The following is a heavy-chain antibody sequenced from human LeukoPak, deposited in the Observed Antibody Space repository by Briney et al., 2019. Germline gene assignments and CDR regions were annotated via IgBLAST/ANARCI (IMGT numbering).Heavy chain of an antibody. J-gene: IGHJ4*02. CDR1: GFTFSSYG. V-gene: IGHV3-33*01. D-gene: IGHD3-3*01. CDR3: ARDLLSGSEDY. Sequence: PGGSLRLSCAASGFTFSSYGMHWVRRAPGKGLEWVAVIWYDGSNKYYADSVKGRFTISRDNSKNTLYLQMNSLRAEDTAVYYCARDLLSGSEDYWGQGTLVTVSS. CDR2: IWYDGSNK.